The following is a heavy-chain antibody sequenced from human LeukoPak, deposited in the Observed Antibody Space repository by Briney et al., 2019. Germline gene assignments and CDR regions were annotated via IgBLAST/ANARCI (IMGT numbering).Heavy chain of an antibody. Sequence: ASVKVSCKVSGYTLTELSMQWVRQAPGKGLEWMGGFDPEDGETIYAQKFQGRVTMTEDTSTDTAYMELSSLRSEDTAVYYCATDLSRPSSGYYPEVSYWGQGTLVTVSS. CDR2: FDPEDGET. V-gene: IGHV1-24*01. J-gene: IGHJ4*02. D-gene: IGHD3-22*01. CDR3: ATDLSRPSSGYYPEVSY. CDR1: GYTLTELS.